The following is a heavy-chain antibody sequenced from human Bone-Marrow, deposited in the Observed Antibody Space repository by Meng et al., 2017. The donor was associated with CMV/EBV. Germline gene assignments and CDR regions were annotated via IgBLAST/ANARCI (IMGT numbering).Heavy chain of an antibody. J-gene: IGHJ4*02. CDR1: GYTFTGYY. D-gene: IGHD2-2*01. CDR3: AREWDCSSTSCDDY. V-gene: IGHV1-2*02. CDR2: INPNSGGT. Sequence: ASVKVSCKASGYTFTGYYMHWVRQAPGQGLEWMGWINPNSGGTNYAQKFQGRVTMNRDTSISTPYMELSRLRSGDTAVYYCAREWDCSSTSCDDYWGQGTLVTVSS.